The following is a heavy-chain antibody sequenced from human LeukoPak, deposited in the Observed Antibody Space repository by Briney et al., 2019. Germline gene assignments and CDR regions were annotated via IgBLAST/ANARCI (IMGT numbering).Heavy chain of an antibody. CDR1: GGSISSYY. Sequence: SETLSLTCTVSGGSISSYYWSWIRQPAGKGLEWIGRIYTSGSNNYNPSLKSRVTISVDTSKNQFSLRLSSVTAADTAVYFCARMVIVSSGGWFDPWGQGTLVTVSS. CDR2: IYTSGSN. D-gene: IGHD3-16*02. CDR3: ARMVIVSSGGWFDP. V-gene: IGHV4-4*07. J-gene: IGHJ5*02.